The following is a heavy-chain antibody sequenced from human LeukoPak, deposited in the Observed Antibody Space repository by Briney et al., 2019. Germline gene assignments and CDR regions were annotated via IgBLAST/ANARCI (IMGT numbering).Heavy chain of an antibody. Sequence: PGGSLRLSCAASGFMFDIYAMTWVRQAPGKGLDWVSGVSASANSTYYADAVKGRFIISRDNARNTLYLQMNSLSVDDTAVYYCARGPSCSSHSCYVIGALDIWGQGTLVTVSS. CDR3: ARGPSCSSHSCYVIGALDI. D-gene: IGHD2-2*01. CDR2: VSASANST. CDR1: GFMFDIYA. V-gene: IGHV3-23*01. J-gene: IGHJ3*02.